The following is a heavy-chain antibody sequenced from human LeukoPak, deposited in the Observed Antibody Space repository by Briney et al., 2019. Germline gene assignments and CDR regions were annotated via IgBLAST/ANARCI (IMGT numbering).Heavy chain of an antibody. CDR2: INSDGSST. Sequence: GGSLRLSCAASGFTFSSYWMHWVRQAPGKGLVWVSRINSDGSSTSYADSVKGRFTISRDNAKNTLYLQINSLRAEDTAVYYCARGPRAYSSGYYYPFDYWGQGTLVSVPS. CDR1: GFTFSSYW. CDR3: ARGPRAYSSGYYYPFDY. D-gene: IGHD3-22*01. V-gene: IGHV3-74*01. J-gene: IGHJ4*02.